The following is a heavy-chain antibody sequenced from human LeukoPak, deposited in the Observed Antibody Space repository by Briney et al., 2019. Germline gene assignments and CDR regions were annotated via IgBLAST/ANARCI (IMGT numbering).Heavy chain of an antibody. D-gene: IGHD1-1*01. V-gene: IGHV3-48*03. CDR3: ARKLTGTTSFDY. CDR2: IHSGGNTI. J-gene: IGHJ4*02. CDR1: GFSFSHYD. Sequence: GGSLRLSCVASGFSFSHYDMNWVRLAPGKGLEWVSYIHSGGNTIYYADSVKGRFTISRDFAKNSLYLQMNSLRAEDTAVYYCARKLTGTTSFDYWGQGTLVTVSS.